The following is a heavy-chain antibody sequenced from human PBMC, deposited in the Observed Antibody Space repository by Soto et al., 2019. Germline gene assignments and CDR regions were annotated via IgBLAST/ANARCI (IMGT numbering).Heavy chain of an antibody. CDR2: IYYSGST. J-gene: IGHJ4*02. V-gene: IGHV4-59*11. CDR1: GGSLSSHY. Sequence: SETLPLTCTVSGGSLSSHYWSWIRQPPGKGLEWIGYIYYSGSTNYNPSLKSRVTISVDTSMNQFSLKLSSDSAADTAVYYCAGSGIAAAGTAYYDYWGRGPRGTVSS. CDR3: AGSGIAAAGTAYYDY. D-gene: IGHD6-13*01.